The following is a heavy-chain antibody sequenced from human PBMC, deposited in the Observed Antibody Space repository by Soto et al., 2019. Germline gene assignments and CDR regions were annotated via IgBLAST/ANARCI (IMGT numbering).Heavy chain of an antibody. Sequence: SETLSLTCSVSGASMSSGDNYWSWIRQPPGKGLECIGYIYHSGSTYYNPSLGSRSTISVDTSKNQFSLKLSSVTAADTAVYYCARVSWSGRRMAFDIWGQGTTVTVSS. D-gene: IGHD1-26*01. CDR2: IYHSGST. V-gene: IGHV4-30-4*01. J-gene: IGHJ3*02. CDR1: GASMSSGDNY. CDR3: ARVSWSGRRMAFDI.